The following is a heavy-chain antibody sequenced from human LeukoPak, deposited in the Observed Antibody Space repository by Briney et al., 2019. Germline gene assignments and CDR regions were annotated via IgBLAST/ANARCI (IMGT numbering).Heavy chain of an antibody. V-gene: IGHV1-2*02. CDR1: GYTFTGYF. J-gene: IGHJ5*02. Sequence: GASVKVSCKASGYTFTGYFMHWVRQAPGQGLEWMGWINPNSGGTNYAQKFQGRVTMTRDTSISTAYMELSRLRSDDTAVFYCARNLIAVNWFDPRGQGTLVTVSS. D-gene: IGHD6-19*01. CDR2: INPNSGGT. CDR3: ARNLIAVNWFDP.